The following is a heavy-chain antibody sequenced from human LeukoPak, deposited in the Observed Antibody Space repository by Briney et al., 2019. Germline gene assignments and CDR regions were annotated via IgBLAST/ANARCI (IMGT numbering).Heavy chain of an antibody. CDR1: GGTFSSYA. CDR3: RVVVNPFDY. V-gene: IGHV1-69*05. CDR2: IIPIFGTA. D-gene: IGHD3-22*01. Sequence: ASVKVSCKASGGTFSSYAISWVRQAPGQGLEWMGRIIPIFGTANYAQKFQGRVTITTDEPTSTAYMELSSLRSEDTAVYYCRVVVNPFDYWGQGTLVTVSS. J-gene: IGHJ4*02.